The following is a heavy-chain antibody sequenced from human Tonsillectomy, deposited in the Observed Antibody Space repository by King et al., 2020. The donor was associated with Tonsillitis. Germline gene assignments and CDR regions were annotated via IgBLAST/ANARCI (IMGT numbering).Heavy chain of an antibody. CDR3: ARDFYSSGRYPFDH. D-gene: IGHD3-10*01. J-gene: IGHJ4*02. CDR2: ISSGSSTT. V-gene: IGHV3-48*01. CDR1: GFTFSSYN. Sequence: VQLVESGGGLVQPGGSLRLSCAASGFTFSSYNMNWVRQAPGKGLEWISYISSGSSTTYYSDSVKGRFAIFRDNIENSLYLQMNSLSAEDTAVYYCARDFYSSGRYPFDHWGQGTRVTVSS.